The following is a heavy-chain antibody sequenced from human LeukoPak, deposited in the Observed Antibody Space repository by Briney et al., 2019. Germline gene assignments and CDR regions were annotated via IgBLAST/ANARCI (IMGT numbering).Heavy chain of an antibody. CDR2: IYYSGST. J-gene: IGHJ4*02. V-gene: IGHV4-61*01. Sequence: TSETLSLTCTVSGGSVSSGSYYWSWIRQPPGKGLEWIGYIYYSGSTYYNPSLKSRVTISVDTSKNQFSLKLSSVTAADTAVYYCARSRGGYTYYDSLWGQGTLVTVSS. CDR1: GGSVSSGSYY. D-gene: IGHD3-3*01. CDR3: ARSRGGYTYYDSL.